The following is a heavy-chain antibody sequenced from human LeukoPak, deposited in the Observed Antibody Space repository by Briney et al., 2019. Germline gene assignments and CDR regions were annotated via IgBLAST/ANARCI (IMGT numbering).Heavy chain of an antibody. CDR3: VRDVEETSAVYYFDY. D-gene: IGHD2-2*01. CDR1: GFTFSRYP. Sequence: GGSQRLSCAASGFTFSRYPMHWVRQAPGKGLEWVAVISYDGRDKHHADSVRGRFTISRDNSKNTLYLQMNSLRAEDTAVYYCVRDVEETSAVYYFDYWGQGTLVTVSS. CDR2: ISYDGRDK. J-gene: IGHJ4*02. V-gene: IGHV3-30*04.